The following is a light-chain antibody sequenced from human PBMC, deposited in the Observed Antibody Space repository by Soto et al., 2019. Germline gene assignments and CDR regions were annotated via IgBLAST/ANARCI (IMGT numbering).Light chain of an antibody. CDR2: KAS. CDR3: QHYNSYSEA. Sequence: DIQMTQSPSTLSASVGERVTITCRDSQSVSSWLAWYQQKPGKAPKLLIYKASTLKSGVPSRFSGSGSGTEFTLTISSLQPDDFATYYCQHYNSYSEAFGQGTKVNIK. CDR1: QSVSSW. J-gene: IGKJ1*01. V-gene: IGKV1-5*03.